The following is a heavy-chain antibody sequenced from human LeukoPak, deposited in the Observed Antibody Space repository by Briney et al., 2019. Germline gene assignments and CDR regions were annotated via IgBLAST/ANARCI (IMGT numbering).Heavy chain of an antibody. Sequence: SVKVSCKASGCTFSSYTINWVRQAPGQGLEWMGRIIPILGIANYAQKFQGRVTITADKSTSTAYMELISLRSEDTAVYYCARSSGWSLNWFDPWGQGTLVTVSS. CDR3: ARSSGWSLNWFDP. CDR1: GCTFSSYT. D-gene: IGHD6-19*01. CDR2: IIPILGIA. J-gene: IGHJ5*02. V-gene: IGHV1-69*02.